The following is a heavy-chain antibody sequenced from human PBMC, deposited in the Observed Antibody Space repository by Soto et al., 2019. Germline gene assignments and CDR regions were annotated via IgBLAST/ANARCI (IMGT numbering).Heavy chain of an antibody. CDR1: GYPVTAYY. CDR2: INPATGAA. CDR3: ARGGGVGVAGSAAFDM. D-gene: IGHD3-3*01. Sequence: QLHLVQSGAVVKKPGASVTVSCSASGYPVTAYYMHWVRQAPGRGLEWMGGINPATGAAKYTQTFQGRVTMPRDTSTGTVFMELGGLKPEDTAVFYCARGGGVGVAGSAAFDMWGQGTLVTVSS. V-gene: IGHV1-2*02. J-gene: IGHJ3*02.